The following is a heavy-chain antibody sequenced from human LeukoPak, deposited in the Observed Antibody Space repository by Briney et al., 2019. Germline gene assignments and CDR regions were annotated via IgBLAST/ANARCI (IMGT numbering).Heavy chain of an antibody. CDR2: IYYSGST. Sequence: PSETLSLTCTVSGGSISSSSYYWGWIREPPGKGLEWIESIYYSGSTYYNPSLKSRVTISVDTSKNQFSLKLSSVTAADTAVYYCARHEVIAFLFDYWGQGTLVTVSS. V-gene: IGHV4-39*01. CDR3: ARHEVIAFLFDY. J-gene: IGHJ4*02. CDR1: GGSISSSSYY. D-gene: IGHD2/OR15-2a*01.